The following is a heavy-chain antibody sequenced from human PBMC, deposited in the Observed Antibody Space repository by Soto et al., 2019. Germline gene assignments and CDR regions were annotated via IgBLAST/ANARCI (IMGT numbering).Heavy chain of an antibody. Sequence: QVQLVQSGAEVKKPGSSVKVSCKASGDTFSSYAISWLRQAPGQGLEWMGGIIPIFGTAKYAQKFQGRVTITADEYTSTAYMDLSSLRSEDTAVYSCARGVFPAANEEYYFDYLGQGTLVTVSS. D-gene: IGHD6-25*01. CDR2: IIPIFGTA. CDR1: GDTFSSYA. CDR3: ARGVFPAANEEYYFDY. V-gene: IGHV1-69*01. J-gene: IGHJ4*02.